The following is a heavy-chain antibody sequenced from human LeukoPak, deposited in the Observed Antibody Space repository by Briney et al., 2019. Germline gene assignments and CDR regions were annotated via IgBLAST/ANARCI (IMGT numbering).Heavy chain of an antibody. CDR3: GSTGPYGDGSAFAT. V-gene: IGHV4-31*03. Sequence: KSSQTLSLTCTVSGDSISRGGYYWRWIRQHPGGGLEWIGYIYYSGSTYYNPSLKSRVTISVDTSKNQFSLKLCSVTAADTAAYYCGSTGPYGDGSAFATTGQGALVTASS. D-gene: IGHD4-17*01. CDR2: IYYSGST. CDR1: GDSISRGGYY. J-gene: IGHJ3*02.